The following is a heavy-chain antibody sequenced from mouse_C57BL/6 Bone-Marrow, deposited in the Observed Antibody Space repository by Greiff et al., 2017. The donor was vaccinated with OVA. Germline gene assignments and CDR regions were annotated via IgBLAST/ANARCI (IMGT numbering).Heavy chain of an antibody. Sequence: EVQLQQSGPELVKPGASVKIPCKASGYTFTDYNMDWVKQSHGKSLEWIGDINPNNGGTIYNQKFKGKATLTVEKSSSTAYMELRSRTSEDTAVYYGARDGALYSNDVYAMDYWGQGTSVTVSS. J-gene: IGHJ4*01. CDR3: ARDGALYSNDVYAMDY. D-gene: IGHD2-12*01. V-gene: IGHV1-18*01. CDR1: GYTFTDYN. CDR2: INPNNGGT.